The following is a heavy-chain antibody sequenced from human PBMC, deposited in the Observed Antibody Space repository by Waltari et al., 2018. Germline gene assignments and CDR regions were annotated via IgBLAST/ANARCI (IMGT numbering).Heavy chain of an antibody. D-gene: IGHD2-2*03. CDR1: GYSINSGYY. V-gene: IGHV4-38-2*01. CDR3: SRQVLGYCTSAACRRLES. CDR2: IYHAGDT. Sequence: QVQLQESGPGLVKPSETLSLTCDVSGYSINSGYYWGWIRRSPGKGLEWIATIYHAGDTFYNPSLKSRVTISMDTSKNQFSLKLNSVTAADTAVYFCSRQVLGYCTSAACRRLESWGQGTLVTVSS. J-gene: IGHJ4*02.